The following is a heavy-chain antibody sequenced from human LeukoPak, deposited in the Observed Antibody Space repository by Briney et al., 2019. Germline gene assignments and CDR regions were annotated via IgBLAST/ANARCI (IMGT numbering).Heavy chain of an antibody. Sequence: GGSLRLSCAASGFTFSTFAMIWVRQPPGKGLEWVSVIYSGGSTYYEDSVRGGFIISRDNAKNSLYLQMNSLRAEDTAVYYCAREPLGSGWYIDPWGQGTLVTVSS. J-gene: IGHJ5*02. CDR3: AREPLGSGWYIDP. D-gene: IGHD6-19*01. V-gene: IGHV3-66*01. CDR1: GFTFSTFA. CDR2: IYSGGST.